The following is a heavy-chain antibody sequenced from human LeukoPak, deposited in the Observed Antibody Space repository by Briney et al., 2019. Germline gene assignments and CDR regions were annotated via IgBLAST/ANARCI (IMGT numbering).Heavy chain of an antibody. J-gene: IGHJ6*02. Sequence: PSETLSLTCTVSGGSISSYYWSWIRQPPGKGLEWIGYIYYSGSTNYNPSLKSRVTISVDTSKNQFSLKLSSVTAADTAVYYCARERRVAAAGMDYYYGMDVWGQGTTVTVSS. V-gene: IGHV4-59*01. D-gene: IGHD6-13*01. CDR2: IYYSGST. CDR3: ARERRVAAAGMDYYYGMDV. CDR1: GGSISSYY.